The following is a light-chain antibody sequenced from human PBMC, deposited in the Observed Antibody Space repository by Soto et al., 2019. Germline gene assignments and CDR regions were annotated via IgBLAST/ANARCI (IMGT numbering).Light chain of an antibody. CDR1: QSVDSNY. V-gene: IGKV3-20*01. Sequence: EVVLTHSPGTLSLSPGERATLTCRASQSVDSNYLSWFQQKRGQPPRVLVFATSSRATGTPRRFSGSGSGTDCILPISRVEFEDFAVYYCQQYGGSPLAYTFGLGTKLEI. J-gene: IGKJ2*01. CDR3: QQYGGSPLAYT. CDR2: ATS.